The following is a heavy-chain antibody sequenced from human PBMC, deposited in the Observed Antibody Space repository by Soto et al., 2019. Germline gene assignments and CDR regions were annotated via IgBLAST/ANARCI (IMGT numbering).Heavy chain of an antibody. CDR2: IIPILGIA. V-gene: IGHV1-69*02. Sequence: QVQLVQSGAEVKKPGSSVKVSCKASGGTFSSYTISWVRQAPGQGLEWMGRIIPILGIANYAQKFQGRVTITADKSTSTAYMELSSLRSEDTAVYYCARERYSITSSYYYYYMDVWGKGTTVTVSS. D-gene: IGHD6-13*01. CDR1: GGTFSSYT. CDR3: ARERYSITSSYYYYYMDV. J-gene: IGHJ6*03.